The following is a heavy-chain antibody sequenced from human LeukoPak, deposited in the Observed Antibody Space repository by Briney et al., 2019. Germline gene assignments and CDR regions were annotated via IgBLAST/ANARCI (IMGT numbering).Heavy chain of an antibody. Sequence: SGTLSLTCAVSGVSISSPNWWSWVRQPPGKGLEWLGQIYHSGSTNYNPSLKSRVTISVDKSNNHFSLRLISVTAADTAVYYCARVQYYYDSGSYTFDIWGQGTMVTVSS. D-gene: IGHD3-10*01. CDR3: ARVQYYYDSGSYTFDI. CDR2: IYHSGST. CDR1: GVSISSPNW. V-gene: IGHV4-4*02. J-gene: IGHJ3*02.